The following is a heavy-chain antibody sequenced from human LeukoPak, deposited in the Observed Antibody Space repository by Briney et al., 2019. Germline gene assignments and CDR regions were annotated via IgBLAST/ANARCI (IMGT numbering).Heavy chain of an antibody. CDR1: GYNLSSYW. Sequence: PGGPLRLSCGASGYNLSSYWMHWVRRARGKGQVWVSRINNDGNSAIYGDCVKRRFTISRENAKNTVYLQMNSLRAEDTAVYYCAKDQDSLVVVVAATSLSGPFDYWGQGTLVTVSS. D-gene: IGHD2-15*01. V-gene: IGHV3-74*01. CDR2: INNDGNSA. J-gene: IGHJ4*02. CDR3: AKDQDSLVVVVAATSLSGPFDY.